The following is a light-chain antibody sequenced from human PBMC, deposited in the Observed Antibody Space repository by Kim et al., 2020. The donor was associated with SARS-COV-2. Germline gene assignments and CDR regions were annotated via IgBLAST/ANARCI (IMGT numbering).Light chain of an antibody. J-gene: IGLJ3*02. Sequence: RSTTSCTGGSTNIGAGNDVLWYQQLPGTAPKLLISSNANRPSGVPDRFSGSKSGTSASLAITGLQADDEAVYYCQTCDTSLSGWVFGGGTQLTVL. CDR3: QTCDTSLSGWV. CDR2: SNA. CDR1: STNIGAGND. V-gene: IGLV1-40*01.